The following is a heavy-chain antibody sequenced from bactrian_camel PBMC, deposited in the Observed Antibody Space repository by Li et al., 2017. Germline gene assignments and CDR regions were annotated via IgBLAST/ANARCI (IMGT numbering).Heavy chain of an antibody. D-gene: IGHD6*01. Sequence: HVQLVESGGGSVQAGGSLTLSCAHSGYGYRRDYMAWFRQAPGKKREGVAQIGIDGSTTYADSVKGRFTISQDNDKNAGYLQMNSLKPEDTARYYCAAVRFSVAGSRWCASDFYGYWGQGTQVTVS. V-gene: IGHV3S53*01. CDR2: IGIDGST. CDR3: AAVRFSVAGSRWCASDFYGY. CDR1: GYGYRRDY. J-gene: IGHJ4*01.